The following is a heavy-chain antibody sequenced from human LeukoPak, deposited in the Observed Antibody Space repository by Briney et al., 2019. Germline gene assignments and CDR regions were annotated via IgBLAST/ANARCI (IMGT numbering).Heavy chain of an antibody. Sequence: TGGSLRLSCAASGFTFSNAWMNWVRQAPGKGLEWVGRIKSKTDGGTTDYAAPVKGRFTISRDDSKNTLYLQMNSLKTEDTAVYYCTTDQITGTTQWVYWGQGTLVTVSS. J-gene: IGHJ4*02. D-gene: IGHD1-20*01. CDR2: IKSKTDGGTT. CDR1: GFTFSNAW. V-gene: IGHV3-15*07. CDR3: TTDQITGTTQWVY.